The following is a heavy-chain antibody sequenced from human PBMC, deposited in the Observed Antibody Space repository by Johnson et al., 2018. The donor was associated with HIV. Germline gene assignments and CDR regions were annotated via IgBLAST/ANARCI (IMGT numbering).Heavy chain of an antibody. Sequence: VLLVESGGGVVQPGRSLRLSCAASGFTFSSYAMHWVRQVRGKGLEWVSGIGTIDDTYYADSVKGRFTISRDNAKNSLYLQMNSLRAEDTAVYYCAREGGAAAPDAFDIWGQGTMVTVSS. CDR1: GFTFSSYA. J-gene: IGHJ3*02. D-gene: IGHD2-2*01. V-gene: IGHV3-13*01. CDR3: AREGGAAAPDAFDI. CDR2: IGTIDDT.